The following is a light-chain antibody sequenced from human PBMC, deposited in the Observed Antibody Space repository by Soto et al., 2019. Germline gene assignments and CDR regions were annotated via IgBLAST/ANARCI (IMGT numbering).Light chain of an antibody. CDR2: WES. CDR3: QQYFDVPFT. CDR1: RSVLYKSNNKNH. J-gene: IGKJ4*01. Sequence: VMTQSRDSLDVSLGERATINCKCSRSVLYKSNNKNHLAWYQQKPGQPPQLIIYWESTRESGVPERLSGSGSGKDFTITISSLEAEDVAFYWCQQYFDVPFTFGGGTKVDI. V-gene: IGKV4-1*01.